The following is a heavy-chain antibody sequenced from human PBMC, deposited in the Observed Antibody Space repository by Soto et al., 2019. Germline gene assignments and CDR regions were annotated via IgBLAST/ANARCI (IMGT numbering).Heavy chain of an antibody. D-gene: IGHD5-12*01. CDR1: GGSISSGGYY. V-gene: IGHV4-31*03. Sequence: QVQLQESGPGLVKPSQTLSLTCTVSGGSISSGGYYWSWIRQHPGKGLEWIGYIYYSGSTYYNPSLKSRVTISVDTSKNQFSLKLSSVTAADTAVYYCASETRDGYNLYYYGMDVWGQGTTVTVSS. CDR3: ASETRDGYNLYYYGMDV. J-gene: IGHJ6*02. CDR2: IYYSGST.